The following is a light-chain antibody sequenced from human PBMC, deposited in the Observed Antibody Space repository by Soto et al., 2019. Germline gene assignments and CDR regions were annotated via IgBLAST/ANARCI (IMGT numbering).Light chain of an antibody. CDR2: KAS. J-gene: IGKJ1*01. Sequence: DIQMTQSPSTLSGAVGDRVTITCRASQTISSWLAWYQQKAGKAPKLLIYKASSLRSGVPSRFSGSGSGTEFTLTISSLQPDDFATYSCQHYNSYSEAFGKGTKVDI. V-gene: IGKV1-5*03. CDR1: QTISSW. CDR3: QHYNSYSEA.